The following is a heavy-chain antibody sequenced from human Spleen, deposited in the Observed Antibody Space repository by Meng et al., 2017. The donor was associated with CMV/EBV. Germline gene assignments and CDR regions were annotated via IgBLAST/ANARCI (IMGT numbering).Heavy chain of an antibody. V-gene: IGHV3-21*04. CDR2: ISSSSSYI. D-gene: IGHD1-26*01. Sequence: GESLKISCAASGFTFDDYAMHWVRQAPGKGLEWVSSISSSSSYINYAKSVKGRFTISRDNAKNSLYLQMNSLRADDTAVYFCARAKSGTYSFYFDYWGQGTLVTVSS. J-gene: IGHJ4*02. CDR1: GFTFDDYA. CDR3: ARAKSGTYSFYFDY.